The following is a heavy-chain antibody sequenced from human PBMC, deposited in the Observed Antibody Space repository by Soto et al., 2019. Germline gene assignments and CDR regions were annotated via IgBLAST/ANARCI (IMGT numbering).Heavy chain of an antibody. D-gene: IGHD6-13*01. CDR1: GGSISSSSYY. Sequence: SETLSPTCTVSGGSISSSSYYWGWIRQPPGKGLEWIGSIYYSGSTYYNPSLKSRVTISVDTSKNQFSLKLSSVTAADTAVYYCARHKTIRVAAAGYNWFDPWGQGTLVTVSS. V-gene: IGHV4-39*01. CDR2: IYYSGST. CDR3: ARHKTIRVAAAGYNWFDP. J-gene: IGHJ5*02.